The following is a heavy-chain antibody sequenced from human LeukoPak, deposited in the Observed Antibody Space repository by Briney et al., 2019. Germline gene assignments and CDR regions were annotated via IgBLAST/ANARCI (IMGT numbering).Heavy chain of an antibody. V-gene: IGHV1-69*13. J-gene: IGHJ4*02. Sequence: ASVKVSCKASGDTFSSYAISWVRQAPGQGLEWMGGIIPIFGTANYAQKFQGRVTITADESTSTAYMELSSLRSEDTAVYYCARWNSLRTTVTPGFDYWGQGTLVTVSS. D-gene: IGHD4-17*01. CDR3: ARWNSLRTTVTPGFDY. CDR2: IIPIFGTA. CDR1: GDTFSSYA.